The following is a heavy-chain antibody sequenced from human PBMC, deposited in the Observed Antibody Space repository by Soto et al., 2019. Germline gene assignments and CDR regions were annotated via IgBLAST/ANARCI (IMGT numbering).Heavy chain of an antibody. D-gene: IGHD2-21*01. CDR3: ARHPRTSGGERTFDY. CDR1: GHSVSNYF. CDR2: IHYSGTT. Sequence: SETLSLTCTVSGHSVSNYFWRWIRQPPGKGLEWIGFIHYSGTTNYNPSLKSRVTISVDTPKNQFSLKLTSVTAADTAVYYCARHPRTSGGERTFDYWGQGTMVTVS. V-gene: IGHV4-59*08. J-gene: IGHJ4*02.